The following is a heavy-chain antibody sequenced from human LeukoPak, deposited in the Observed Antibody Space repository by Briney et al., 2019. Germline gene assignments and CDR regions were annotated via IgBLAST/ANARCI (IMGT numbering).Heavy chain of an antibody. CDR1: GDSISSYY. Sequence: SETLSLTCSVSGDSISSYYWSWIRQPPGKGLEWIGYIYYSGSTNYNPSLKSRVTISVDTSKNQFSLKLTSVTAADTAVYYCARESRAGYCSSTSCSDAFDIWGQGTMVTVSS. D-gene: IGHD2-2*01. J-gene: IGHJ3*02. V-gene: IGHV4-59*01. CDR3: ARESRAGYCSSTSCSDAFDI. CDR2: IYYSGST.